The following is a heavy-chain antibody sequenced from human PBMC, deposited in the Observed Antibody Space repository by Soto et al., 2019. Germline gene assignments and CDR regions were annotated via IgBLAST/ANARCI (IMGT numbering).Heavy chain of an antibody. CDR2: IYYSGST. Sequence: QVQLQESGPGLVKPSQTLSLTCTVSGGSISSGGYYWSWIRQHPGKVLERIGYIYYSGSTYYNPSLKRRVTKSVDTSKNQFSLKLGSVTAADTAVYYCARQLYSSGWYRGKWFDPWGQGTLVIVSS. CDR3: ARQLYSSGWYRGKWFDP. J-gene: IGHJ5*02. V-gene: IGHV4-31*03. CDR1: GGSISSGGYY. D-gene: IGHD6-19*01.